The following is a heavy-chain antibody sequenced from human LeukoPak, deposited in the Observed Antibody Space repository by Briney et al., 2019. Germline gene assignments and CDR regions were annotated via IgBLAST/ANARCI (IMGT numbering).Heavy chain of an antibody. CDR3: ASFVVVPAAIGGGAFDI. Sequence: SVNASCKASGGTFSSYAISWVRQAPGQGLEWMGGIIPIFGTANYAQKFQGRVTITTDESTSTAYMELSSLRSEDTAVYYCASFVVVPAAIGGGAFDIWGQGTMVTVSS. J-gene: IGHJ3*02. V-gene: IGHV1-69*05. CDR2: IIPIFGTA. CDR1: GGTFSSYA. D-gene: IGHD2-2*02.